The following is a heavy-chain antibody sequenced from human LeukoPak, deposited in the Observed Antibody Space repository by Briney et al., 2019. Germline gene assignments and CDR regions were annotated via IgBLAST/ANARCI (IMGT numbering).Heavy chain of an antibody. CDR1: GDSIREYY. CDR3: ARDLRSSSWSYYFDY. J-gene: IGHJ4*02. D-gene: IGHD6-13*01. V-gene: IGHV4-59*01. CDR2: VFYSGST. Sequence: SETLSLTCTVSGDSIREYYWSWIRRPPGKGLEWIGYVFYSGSTNYNPSLKSRVTTSVDTSKNQLSLKLSSVTAADTAVYYCARDLRSSSWSYYFDYWGQGTLVTVSS.